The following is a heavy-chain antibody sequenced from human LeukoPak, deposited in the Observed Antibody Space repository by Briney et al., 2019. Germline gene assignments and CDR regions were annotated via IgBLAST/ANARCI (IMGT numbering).Heavy chain of an antibody. V-gene: IGHV1-46*01. Sequence: ASVKVSCKASGYTFTSYYMHWVRQAPGRGLEWMGIINPSGGSTSYAQKFQGRVTMTRDTSTSTVYMELSSLRSEDTAVYYCAREAPRGPYFDYWGQGTLVTVSS. CDR3: AREAPRGPYFDY. D-gene: IGHD2-15*01. J-gene: IGHJ4*02. CDR2: INPSGGST. CDR1: GYTFTSYY.